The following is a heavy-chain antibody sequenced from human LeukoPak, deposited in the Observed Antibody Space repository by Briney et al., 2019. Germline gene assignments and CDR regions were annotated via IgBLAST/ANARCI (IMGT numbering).Heavy chain of an antibody. D-gene: IGHD3-10*01. Sequence: GGSLRLSCAASGFILSDFTMNWVRQAPGKGLEWVSTISNTGVTHYADSVKGRFTISRDSAKNSQYLQIYSLRDEDTAVYYCARYYFGSGNYRTFVRWGQGTLVSVSS. CDR1: GFILSDFT. CDR2: ISNTGVT. J-gene: IGHJ4*02. V-gene: IGHV3-69-1*01. CDR3: ARYYFGSGNYRTFVR.